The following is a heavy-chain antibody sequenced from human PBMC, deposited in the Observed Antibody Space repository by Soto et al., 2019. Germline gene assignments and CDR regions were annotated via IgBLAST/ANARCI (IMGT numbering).Heavy chain of an antibody. J-gene: IGHJ4*02. Sequence: GGSLRLSCEASGFTLRNYAMTWVRQAPGRGLEWVSIISGSLSTYYADSVKGRFTISRDLSKNTLFLQMNNLRAEDTAVYYCAKEMMGLSDSSGYWVTALDYWGQGILVTVSS. V-gene: IGHV3-23*01. CDR3: AKEMMGLSDSSGYWVTALDY. CDR1: GFTLRNYA. D-gene: IGHD3-22*01. CDR2: ISGSLST.